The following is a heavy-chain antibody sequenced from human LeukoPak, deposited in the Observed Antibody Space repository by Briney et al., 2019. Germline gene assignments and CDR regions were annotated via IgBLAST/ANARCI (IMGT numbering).Heavy chain of an antibody. CDR2: IRSRRDTYAT. V-gene: IGHV3-73*01. CDR1: GFTFSGSA. CDR3: AIPPSSGTGSSRQLAGVDV. J-gene: IGHJ6*02. Sequence: EGSLRLSRAASGFTFSGSAIHWVRQASGKGLEWVARIRSRRDTYATAYAASVKGRFTISRDDSNNTAYLQMNSLKTEDTAVYYCAIPPSSGTGSSRQLAGVDVWGQGTTVTVSS. D-gene: IGHD3-10*01.